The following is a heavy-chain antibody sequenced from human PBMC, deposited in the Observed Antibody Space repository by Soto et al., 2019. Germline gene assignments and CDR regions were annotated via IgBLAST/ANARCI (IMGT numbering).Heavy chain of an antibody. J-gene: IGHJ4*02. CDR1: GYTFTSYG. Sequence: QVHLVQSGAEGKKPGASVKVSCKGSGYTFTSYGITWVRQAPGQGLEGMGWISAHNGNTDYAQRLQGRVTVTRDTSTSTAYMELRSLRSDDTAVYYCARGRYGDYWGQGALVTVSS. V-gene: IGHV1-18*01. D-gene: IGHD1-1*01. CDR3: ARGRYGDY. CDR2: ISAHNGNT.